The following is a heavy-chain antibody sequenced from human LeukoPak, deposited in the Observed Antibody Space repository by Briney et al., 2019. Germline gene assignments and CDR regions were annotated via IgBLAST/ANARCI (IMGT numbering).Heavy chain of an antibody. CDR2: FDPEDGET. J-gene: IGHJ4*02. CDR3: ARGGVRGAPVAGTDFDY. V-gene: IGHV1-24*01. D-gene: IGHD6-19*01. CDR1: GYTLTELS. Sequence: ASVKVSCKVSGYTLTELSSHWVRQAPGKGLEWMGGFDPEDGETIYAQKFQGRITMTEDTFTDTAYMELSSLRSEDTAMYYCARGGVRGAPVAGTDFDYWGQGTLVTVSS.